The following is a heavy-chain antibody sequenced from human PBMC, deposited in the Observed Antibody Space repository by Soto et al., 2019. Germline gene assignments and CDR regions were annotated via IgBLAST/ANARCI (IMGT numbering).Heavy chain of an antibody. Sequence: QVPLVESGGGVVQPGRSLRLSCAASGFTFSSYGMHWVRQAPGKGLEWVAVIWYDGSNKYYADSVKGRFTISRDNSKNTLYLQMNSLRAEDTAVYYCARELVEYYYDSRGGYFDYWGQGTLVTVSS. V-gene: IGHV3-33*01. D-gene: IGHD3-22*01. CDR2: IWYDGSNK. CDR3: ARELVEYYYDSRGGYFDY. J-gene: IGHJ4*02. CDR1: GFTFSSYG.